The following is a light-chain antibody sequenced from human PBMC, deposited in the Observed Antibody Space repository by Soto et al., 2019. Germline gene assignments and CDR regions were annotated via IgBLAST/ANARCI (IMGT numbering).Light chain of an antibody. CDR1: LPISNY. V-gene: IGKV1-27*01. CDR3: QNYYCAPLT. Sequence: DIQMTQSPSSLSASVGDRVSITCRASLPISNYLAWYQQKPGKILNLLIYAASTLQAGVPSRFSGSGSGTDLTLTISGLQFGDVAAYYRQNYYCAPLTVGGGTKVEIK. CDR2: AAS. J-gene: IGKJ4*02.